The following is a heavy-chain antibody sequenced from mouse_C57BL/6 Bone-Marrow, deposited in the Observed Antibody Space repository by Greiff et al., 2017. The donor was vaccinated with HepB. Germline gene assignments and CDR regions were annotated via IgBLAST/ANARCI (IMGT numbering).Heavy chain of an antibody. D-gene: IGHD1-1*01. V-gene: IGHV14-4*01. CDR3: TTGTTVVATFDY. CDR1: GFNIKDDY. CDR2: IDPENGDT. J-gene: IGHJ2*01. Sequence: VQLQQSGAELVRPGASVKLSCTASGFNIKDDYMHWVKQRPEQGLEWIGWIDPENGDTEYASKFQGKATITADTSSNTAYLQLSSLTSEGTAVYYWTTGTTVVATFDYWGQGTTLTVSS.